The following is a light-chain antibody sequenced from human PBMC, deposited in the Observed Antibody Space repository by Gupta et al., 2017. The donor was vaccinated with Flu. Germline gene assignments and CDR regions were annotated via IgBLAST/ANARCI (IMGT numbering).Light chain of an antibody. CDR1: QSLVHRNGNTY. J-gene: IGKJ1*01. CDR3: MQGTHSPT. V-gene: IGKV2-30*02. CDR2: RVS. Sequence: DVVMTQSPLSLPVTLGQPASISCRSSQSLVHRNGNTYLTWFQQRPGQSPRRLIYRVSNRDSGVPDRFSGSGSGTDVTLKISRVEAEDVGVYYCMQGTHSPTFGQGTKVEIK.